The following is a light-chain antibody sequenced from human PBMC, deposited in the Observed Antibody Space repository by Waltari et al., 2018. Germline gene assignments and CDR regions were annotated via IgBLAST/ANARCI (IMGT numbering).Light chain of an antibody. Sequence: QSALTQPASVSGSPGQSITISCGGSSNDVGGYNFVSWYQQHPGKAPKVIIYDVNNRPSGISSRFSGSKSDNMASLTISDLQTEDEADYYCGSYVNTRVLFVFGSGTKVTVL. CDR3: GSYVNTRVLFV. CDR2: DVN. V-gene: IGLV2-14*03. CDR1: SNDVGGYNF. J-gene: IGLJ1*01.